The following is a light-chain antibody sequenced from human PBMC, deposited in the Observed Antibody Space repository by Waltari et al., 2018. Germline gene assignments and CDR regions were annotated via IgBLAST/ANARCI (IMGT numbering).Light chain of an antibody. CDR1: QSISTY. Sequence: DIQMTQSPSSLSASVGDRVTITCRASQSISTYLNWYQQIPGKAPKLLIYAASSLQSGVPSRFSGSGSGTDFTLTINSLQPEDFATYYCQQSYSSPQRTFGQGTKVEIK. CDR3: QQSYSSPQRT. V-gene: IGKV1-39*01. J-gene: IGKJ1*01. CDR2: AAS.